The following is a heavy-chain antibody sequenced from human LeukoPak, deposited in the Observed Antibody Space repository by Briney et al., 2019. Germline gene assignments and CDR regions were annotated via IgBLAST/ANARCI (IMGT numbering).Heavy chain of an antibody. Sequence: ASVKVSCKASGYTFTSYDINWVRQATGQGLEWMGWMNPNSGNTGYAQKFQGRVTMTRNTSISTAYMELSSLRSEDTAVYYCARGCYDFWSGYHQFDYWAREPWSPSPQ. CDR3: ARGCYDFWSGYHQFDY. J-gene: IGHJ4*02. D-gene: IGHD3-3*01. CDR1: GYTFTSYD. CDR2: MNPNSGNT. V-gene: IGHV1-8*01.